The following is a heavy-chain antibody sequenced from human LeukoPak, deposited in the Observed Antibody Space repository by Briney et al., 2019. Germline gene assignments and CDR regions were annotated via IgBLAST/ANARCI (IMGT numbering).Heavy chain of an antibody. CDR1: GFTFTRHW. CDR3: GGSEDGYIDY. J-gene: IGHJ4*02. CDR2: IKTDGTNT. D-gene: IGHD5-24*01. V-gene: IGHV3-74*01. Sequence: GGSLRLSCAASGFTFTRHWMHWVRHAPGMGLEWVSRIKTDGTNTIYADFVEGRFTISRDNAWNTLYLQMSSLRAGDTAVYYCGGSEDGYIDYWGQGTLVTVSS.